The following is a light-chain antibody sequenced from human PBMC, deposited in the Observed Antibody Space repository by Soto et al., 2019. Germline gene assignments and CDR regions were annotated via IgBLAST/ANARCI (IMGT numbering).Light chain of an antibody. V-gene: IGKV3-11*01. CDR1: QSINIY. CDR3: QQRFSCPLT. Sequence: EIVLTQSPAALSLSPGGRATLSCRVSQSINIYLAWYHQKLGQAPRLLIYDASIRATGIPARFSGSGSGTDFTLTISSLEPEDFGVYYCQQRFSCPLTVGGRPKVEIK. J-gene: IGKJ4*02. CDR2: DAS.